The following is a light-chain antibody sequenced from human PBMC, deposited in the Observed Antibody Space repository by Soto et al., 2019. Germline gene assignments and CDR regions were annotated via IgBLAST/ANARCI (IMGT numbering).Light chain of an antibody. CDR1: HDISNF. CDR3: QKYNSAPWT. Sequence: DIQMTQSPSSLSASVGDRVTITCRASHDISNFLAWYQQKPGKVPQLLIYTASTLQSGVPSRFSGSGSGTDFTLTISRLQPEDVATYYCQKYNSAPWTFGQGTKVEIK. CDR2: TAS. J-gene: IGKJ1*01. V-gene: IGKV1-27*01.